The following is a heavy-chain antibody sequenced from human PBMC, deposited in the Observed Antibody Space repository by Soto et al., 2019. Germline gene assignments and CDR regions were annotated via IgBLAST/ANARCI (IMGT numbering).Heavy chain of an antibody. J-gene: IGHJ6*03. CDR1: GFTFSSYG. CDR3: AGERAATSSDYYYYMDV. CDR2: ISYGGSNK. D-gene: IGHD2-15*01. Sequence: GGSLRLSCAASGFTFSSYGMHWVRQAPGKGLEWVAVISYGGSNKYYADSVKGRFTISRDNSKNTLYLQMNSLRAEDTAVYYWAGERAATSSDYYYYMDVWGKGTTVTVSS. V-gene: IGHV3-30*03.